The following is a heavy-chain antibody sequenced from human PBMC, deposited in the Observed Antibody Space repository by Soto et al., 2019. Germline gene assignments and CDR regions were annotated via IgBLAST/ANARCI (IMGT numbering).Heavy chain of an antibody. CDR3: VKQKDIQGFEY. CDR1: GFTFSSFA. V-gene: IGHV3-23*01. Sequence: GGSLRLSCAASGFTFSSFAMSWVRQAPGRGLEWVSASSGSDGRIYYADSVKGRFTISRDNSKNTLSLQMNSLRAEDTAVYYCVKQKDIQGFEYWGHGTLVTVSS. D-gene: IGHD2-15*01. CDR2: SSGSDGRI. J-gene: IGHJ4*01.